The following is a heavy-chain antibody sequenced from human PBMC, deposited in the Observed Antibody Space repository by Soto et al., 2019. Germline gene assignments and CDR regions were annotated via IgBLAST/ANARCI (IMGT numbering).Heavy chain of an antibody. D-gene: IGHD2-15*01. Sequence: SGPTLVNPTQTLTLTCTFSGFSLSTSGVGVGWIRQPPGKALEWLALIYWDDDKRYSPSLKSRPTITKDTSKNQVVLTMTNMDPVDTATYYCAHRRSYCSGGSCYSGFDYWGQGTLVTVSS. CDR3: AHRRSYCSGGSCYSGFDY. CDR1: GFSLSTSGVG. CDR2: IYWDDDK. J-gene: IGHJ4*02. V-gene: IGHV2-5*02.